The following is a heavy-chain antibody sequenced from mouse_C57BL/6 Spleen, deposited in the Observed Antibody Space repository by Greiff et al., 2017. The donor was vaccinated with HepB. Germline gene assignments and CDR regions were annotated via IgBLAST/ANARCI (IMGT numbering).Heavy chain of an antibody. D-gene: IGHD4-1*01. V-gene: IGHV5-4*01. Sequence: EVQVVESGGGLVKPGGSLKLSCAASGFTFSSYAMSWVRQTPEKRLEWVATISDGGSYTYYPDNVKGRFTISRDNAKNNLYLQMSHLKSEDTAMYYCAREGTGTAYWGQGTLVTVSA. J-gene: IGHJ3*01. CDR2: ISDGGSYT. CDR1: GFTFSSYA. CDR3: AREGTGTAY.